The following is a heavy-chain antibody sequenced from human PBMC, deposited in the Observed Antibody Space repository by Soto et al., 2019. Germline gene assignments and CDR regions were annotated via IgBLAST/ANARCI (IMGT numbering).Heavy chain of an antibody. V-gene: IGHV3-23*01. D-gene: IGHD1-26*01. CDR3: AKGRSVGATTGHDF. Sequence: EVQVLESGGGLVQPGGSLRLSCATSGFTFTIYAMNWVRQAPGKGLEWVATVLGSGDDTYYADSVKGRFTISRDNSRGTVSLQLNSLRAADTAVYYCAKGRSVGATTGHDFWGQGTLVTVSS. J-gene: IGHJ4*02. CDR2: VLGSGDDT. CDR1: GFTFTIYA.